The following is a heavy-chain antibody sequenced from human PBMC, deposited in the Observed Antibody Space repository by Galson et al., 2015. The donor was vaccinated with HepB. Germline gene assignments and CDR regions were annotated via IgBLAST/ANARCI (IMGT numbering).Heavy chain of an antibody. CDR3: GRPAIYGGCLYSMDV. J-gene: IGHJ4*02. CDR1: GYKFSMYW. D-gene: IGHD2-15*01. CDR2: IYPSASET. Sequence: QSGAEVKKPGESLKISCEGSGYKFSMYWIGWVRQMPGRGLEWMGAIYPSASETRYSPSFQGQVTISADKSISTAYLQWSSLEASDTTLYFCGRPAIYGGCLYSMDVWGQGTLITVSS. V-gene: IGHV5-51*01.